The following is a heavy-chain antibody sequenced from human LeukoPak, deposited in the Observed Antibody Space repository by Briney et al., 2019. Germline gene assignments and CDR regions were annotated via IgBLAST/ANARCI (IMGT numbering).Heavy chain of an antibody. V-gene: IGHV3-15*01. CDR1: GFSFNNAW. J-gene: IGHJ4*02. CDR3: TTDIPYGSGSYYEFDY. D-gene: IGHD3-10*01. Sequence: PGGSLRLSCEASGFSFNNAWMTWVRQAPGKGLQWVGRIRAKTNGGTTDYTAPVKGGFTISRDDSKNTLYLQMNSLKTEDTAVYYCTTDIPYGSGSYYEFDYWGQGTLVTVSS. CDR2: IRAKTNGGTT.